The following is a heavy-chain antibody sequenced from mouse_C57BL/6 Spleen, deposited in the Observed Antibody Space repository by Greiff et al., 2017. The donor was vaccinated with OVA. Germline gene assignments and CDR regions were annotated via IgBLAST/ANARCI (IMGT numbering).Heavy chain of an antibody. CDR2: IDPSDSET. V-gene: IGHV1-52*01. J-gene: IGHJ1*03. CDR1: GYTFTSYW. Sequence: VQLQQPGAELVRPGSSVKLSCKASGYTFTSYWMHWVKQRPIHGLEWIGNIDPSDSETHYNQKFKDKATLTVDKSSSTAYMQLSSLTSEDSAVYYCARSWDGWYFDVWGTGTTVTVSS. CDR3: ARSWDGWYFDV. D-gene: IGHD4-1*01.